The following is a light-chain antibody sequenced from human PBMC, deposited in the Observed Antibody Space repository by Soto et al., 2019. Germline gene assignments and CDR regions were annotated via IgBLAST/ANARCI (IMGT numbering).Light chain of an antibody. CDR1: QSISSW. V-gene: IGKV1-5*03. CDR3: QQYNAYPWT. J-gene: IGKJ1*01. Sequence: DIQMTQPPSTLSASVGDRVTITCRASQSISSWLAWYQQKPGKAPKLLIYKASTLESGVPSNFSGSGSGTEFTLTISSLQPEDFATYYCQQYNAYPWTFGQGTKVDI. CDR2: KAS.